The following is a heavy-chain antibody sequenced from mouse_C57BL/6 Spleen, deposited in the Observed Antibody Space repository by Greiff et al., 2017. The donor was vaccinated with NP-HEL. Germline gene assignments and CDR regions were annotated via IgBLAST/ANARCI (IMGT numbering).Heavy chain of an antibody. CDR2: FYPGSGSI. D-gene: IGHD2-4*01. CDR1: GYTFTEYT. J-gene: IGHJ3*01. CDR3: ARHGKKSPIYYDVRAWFAY. Sequence: QVQLKESGAELVKPGASVKLSCKASGYTFTEYTIHWVKQRSGQGLEWIGWFYPGSGSIKYNEKFKDKATLTADKSSSTVYMELSRLTSEDSAVYFCARHGKKSPIYYDVRAWFAYWGQGTLVTVSA. V-gene: IGHV1-62-2*01.